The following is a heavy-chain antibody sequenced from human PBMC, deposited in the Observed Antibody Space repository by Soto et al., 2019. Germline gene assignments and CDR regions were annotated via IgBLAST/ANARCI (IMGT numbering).Heavy chain of an antibody. Sequence: GGSLRLSCAASGFTFSSYAMSWVRQAPGKGLEWVSAISGSGGSIYYADSVKGRFTISRDNSKNTLYLQMNSLRAEDTAVYYCAKDHAPMIVVVIFDYWGQGTLVTVSS. D-gene: IGHD3-22*01. CDR1: GFTFSSYA. CDR2: ISGSGGSI. V-gene: IGHV3-23*01. J-gene: IGHJ4*02. CDR3: AKDHAPMIVVVIFDY.